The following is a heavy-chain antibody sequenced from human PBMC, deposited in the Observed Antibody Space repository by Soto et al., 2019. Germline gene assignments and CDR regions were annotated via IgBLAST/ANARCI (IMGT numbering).Heavy chain of an antibody. CDR3: AKDTVGGYSFWSGYYSDGLDV. V-gene: IGHV3-23*01. J-gene: IGHJ3*01. CDR1: GFTFDSYA. D-gene: IGHD3-3*01. CDR2: ISGSADGT. Sequence: EVKLLESGGGLAQPGGSLRLSCVGSGFTFDSYAISWVRQAPGERLQWIAAISGSADGTDYAHSVRGRFTISRDNAKKTANLQMDSLRLEDTAVYFCAKDTVGGYSFWSGYYSDGLDVWGQGTLVSVS.